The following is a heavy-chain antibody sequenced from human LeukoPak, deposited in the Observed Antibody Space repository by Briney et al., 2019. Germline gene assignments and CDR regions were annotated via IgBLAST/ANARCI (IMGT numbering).Heavy chain of an antibody. D-gene: IGHD5-18*01. J-gene: IGHJ6*02. Sequence: GRSLRLSCAASGFTFSSYAMHWVRQAPGKGLEWVAVISYDGSNKYYADSVKGRFTISRDNFKNTLYLQMNSLRAEDTAVYYCARAEYSFSYYYYYGMDVWGQGTTVTVSS. CDR2: ISYDGSNK. CDR1: GFTFSSYA. CDR3: ARAEYSFSYYYYYGMDV. V-gene: IGHV3-30*04.